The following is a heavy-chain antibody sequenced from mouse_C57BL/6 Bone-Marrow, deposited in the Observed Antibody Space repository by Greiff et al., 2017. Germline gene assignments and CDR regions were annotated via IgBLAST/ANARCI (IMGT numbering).Heavy chain of an antibody. D-gene: IGHD2-10*02. CDR1: GYTFTTYP. V-gene: IGHV1-47*01. CDR3: ARGGYGNYGGFAY. CDR2: FHPYNDDT. Sequence: VQLQESGAELVKPGASVKMSCKASGYTFTTYPIEWMKQNHGKSLEWIGNFHPYNDDTKYNEKFKGKATLTVEKSSSTVYLELSRLTSDDSAVYYCARGGYGNYGGFAYWGQGTLVTVSA. J-gene: IGHJ3*01.